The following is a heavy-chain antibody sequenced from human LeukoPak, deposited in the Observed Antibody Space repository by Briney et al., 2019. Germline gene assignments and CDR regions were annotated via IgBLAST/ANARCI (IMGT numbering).Heavy chain of an antibody. J-gene: IGHJ4*02. CDR3: AKDGSVRGPRVGAYDY. CDR2: ISYDGSNK. Sequence: GGSLRLSCAASGFTFSSYGMHWVRQAPGKGLEWVAVISYDGSNKYYADSVKGRLTISRDNSKNTLYLQMNSLRAEDTAVYYCAKDGSVRGPRVGAYDYWGQGTLVTVSS. D-gene: IGHD1-26*01. V-gene: IGHV3-30*18. CDR1: GFTFSSYG.